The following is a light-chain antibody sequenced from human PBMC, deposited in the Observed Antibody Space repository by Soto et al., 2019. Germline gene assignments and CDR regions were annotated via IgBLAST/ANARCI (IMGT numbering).Light chain of an antibody. J-gene: IGKJ5*01. V-gene: IGKV1-9*01. CDR3: QQNYSPPPVT. CDR2: KAS. Sequence: DIQLTQAPSFLPASAGDRVSITCRASQAISSYLAWYQQKPGRAPKLLIYKASTLKSGVPSRFSGSGSGTEFTLTISSLQPDDFATYYCQQNYSPPPVTFGQGTRLEIK. CDR1: QAISSY.